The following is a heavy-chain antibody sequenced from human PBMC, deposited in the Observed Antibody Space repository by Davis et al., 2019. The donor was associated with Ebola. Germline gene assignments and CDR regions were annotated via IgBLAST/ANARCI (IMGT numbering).Heavy chain of an antibody. CDR1: GFTFSSYA. CDR2: ISGSGGST. Sequence: PGGSLRLSCAASGFTFSSYAMSWVRQAPGKGLEWVSAISGSGGSTYYADSVKGRFTISRDNAKNSLYLQMNSLRAEDTAVYYCARETVVVVAALGWWFDPWGQGTLVTVSS. V-gene: IGHV3-23*01. D-gene: IGHD2-15*01. J-gene: IGHJ5*02. CDR3: ARETVVVVAALGWWFDP.